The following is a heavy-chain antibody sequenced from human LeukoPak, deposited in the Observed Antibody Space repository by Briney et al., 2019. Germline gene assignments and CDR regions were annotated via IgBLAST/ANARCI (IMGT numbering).Heavy chain of an antibody. Sequence: SETLSLTCAVYGGSFSGYYWSWIRQPPGKGLEWIGEINHSGSTNYNPSLKSRVTISVDTSKNQFSLKLSSVTAADTAVYYCARGEYSVVVVIPNWFDPWGQGTLVTVSS. CDR3: ARGEYSVVVVIPNWFDP. D-gene: IGHD3-22*01. V-gene: IGHV4-34*01. CDR1: GGSFSGYY. CDR2: INHSGST. J-gene: IGHJ5*02.